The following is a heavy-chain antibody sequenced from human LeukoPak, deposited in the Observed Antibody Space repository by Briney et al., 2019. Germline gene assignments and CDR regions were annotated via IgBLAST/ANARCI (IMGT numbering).Heavy chain of an antibody. J-gene: IGHJ4*02. Sequence: PGGSLRPSCAASGFTFSTYWMSWVRQAPGKGLEWVANIKEDGSEIFYMDSVKGRFTISRDNAKNSLYLEMNSLRAEDTAVYYCARDSNRCYHPNWGQGTLVTVSS. V-gene: IGHV3-7*04. D-gene: IGHD1-14*01. CDR2: IKEDGSEI. CDR1: GFTFSTYW. CDR3: ARDSNRCYHPN.